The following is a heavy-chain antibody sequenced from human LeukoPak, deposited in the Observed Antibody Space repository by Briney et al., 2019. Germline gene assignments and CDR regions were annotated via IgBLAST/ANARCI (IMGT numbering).Heavy chain of an antibody. D-gene: IGHD6-6*01. CDR3: TRSSISSTFEY. J-gene: IGHJ4*02. Sequence: SQTLSLTCAISGDTVSSNSAAWYWIRQSPSRGLEWLGRTYYRSKWYNDYAVSVKSRITINPDTSKNQFSLQLNSVTPEDTAVYYCTRSSISSTFEYWGQGTLVTVSS. CDR1: GDTVSSNSAA. CDR2: TYYRSKWYN. V-gene: IGHV6-1*01.